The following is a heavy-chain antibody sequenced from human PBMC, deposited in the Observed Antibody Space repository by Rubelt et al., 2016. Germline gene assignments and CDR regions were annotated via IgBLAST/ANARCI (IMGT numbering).Heavy chain of an antibody. Sequence: QVQLQQWGAGLLKPSETLSLTCAVYGGSFSGYYWSWIRQPPGKGLEWIGEINHSGSTNYNPSLESRVPISVDTSKHQFSLKLSSVTAADTAVYYCARESANMVRGVHLRPWGQGTLVTVSS. J-gene: IGHJ5*02. CDR2: INHSGST. CDR1: GGSFSGYY. D-gene: IGHD3-10*01. CDR3: ARESANMVRGVHLRP. V-gene: IGHV4-34*01.